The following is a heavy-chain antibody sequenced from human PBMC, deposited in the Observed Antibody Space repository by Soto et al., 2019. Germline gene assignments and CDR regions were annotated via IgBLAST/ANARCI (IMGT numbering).Heavy chain of an antibody. CDR2: ISGSGGST. CDR1: GFTFSSYA. V-gene: IGHV3-23*01. J-gene: IGHJ5*02. Sequence: GGSLRLSCAASGFTFSSYAMSWVRQAPGKGLEWVSAISGSGGSTYYADSVKGRFTISRDNSKNTLYLQMNSLRAEDTAVYYYAKDWDSGYDLRVLNNWFDPWGQGTLVTVSS. CDR3: AKDWDSGYDLRVLNNWFDP. D-gene: IGHD5-12*01.